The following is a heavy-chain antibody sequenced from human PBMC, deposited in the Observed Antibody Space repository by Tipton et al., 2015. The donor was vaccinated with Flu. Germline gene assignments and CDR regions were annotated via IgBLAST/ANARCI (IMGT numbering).Heavy chain of an antibody. CDR2: TYYSGGT. CDR3: ARARFPYYYDSCGSVLDL. J-gene: IGHJ2*01. D-gene: IGHD3-22*01. V-gene: IGHV4-31*03. Sequence: TLSLTCTVSGGSITSGGYYWTWIRQHPGKGLEWIGNTYYSGGTSYSPSLKSRVTISDDTSKNQFSLKLSAVTAADTAVYYCARARFPYYYDSCGSVLDLWGRGTLVPVSS. CDR1: GGSITSGGYY.